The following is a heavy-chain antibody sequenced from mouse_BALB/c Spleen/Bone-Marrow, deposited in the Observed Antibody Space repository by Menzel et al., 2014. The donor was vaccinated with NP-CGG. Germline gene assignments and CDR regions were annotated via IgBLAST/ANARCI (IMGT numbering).Heavy chain of an antibody. D-gene: IGHD1-1*01. CDR2: IYPGSGRT. Sequence: LQQPGSELVRPGASVKLFCKASGYTFTSYWMHWVKQRPGQGFEWIGNIYPGSGRTNYDEKFKSKATLTVDTSSSTAYMQLSSLTSEDSAVYFCTITTTASYAMDYWGQGTSVTVSS. CDR3: TITTTASYAMDY. V-gene: IGHV1S22*01. J-gene: IGHJ4*01. CDR1: GYTFTSYW.